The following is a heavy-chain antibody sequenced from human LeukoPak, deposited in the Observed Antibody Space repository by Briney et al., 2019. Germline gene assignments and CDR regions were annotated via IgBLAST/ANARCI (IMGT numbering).Heavy chain of an antibody. CDR3: AREKITMVRGVITYYYYYGMDV. J-gene: IGHJ6*02. CDR1: GGSFSGYY. CDR2: INHSGST. D-gene: IGHD3-10*01. Sequence: SETLSLTCAVYGGSFSGYYWSWIRQPPGKGLEWIGEINHSGSTNYNPSLKSRVTISVDTSKNQFSLKLSSVTAADTAVYYCAREKITMVRGVITYYYYYGMDVWGQGTTVTVSS. V-gene: IGHV4-34*01.